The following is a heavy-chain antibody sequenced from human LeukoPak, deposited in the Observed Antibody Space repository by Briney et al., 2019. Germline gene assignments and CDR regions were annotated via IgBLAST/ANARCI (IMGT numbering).Heavy chain of an antibody. CDR2: IYYSGIT. V-gene: IGHV4-59*01. J-gene: IGHJ4*02. Sequence: PSETLSLTCSVSGGSICSYYWSWIRQPPGKGLVWIGYIYYSGITNYNPSLKSRVTISVDTSKNQFALKLSSVSGADTAVYYCARGKFYYGSGSYAIDYWGQGTLVTVSS. CDR3: ARGKFYYGSGSYAIDY. D-gene: IGHD3-10*01. CDR1: GGSICSYY.